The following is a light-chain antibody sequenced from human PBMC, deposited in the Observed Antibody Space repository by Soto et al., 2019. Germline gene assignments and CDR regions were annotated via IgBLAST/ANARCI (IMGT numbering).Light chain of an antibody. CDR2: AAS. J-gene: IGKJ1*01. Sequence: EIVMTQSPATLSVSPGDRATLSCRASQSVSSNLAWYQQKPGQAPRLLIYAASIRATGIPARFSGSGSGTEFTLTISSLQSEDFAVYYCQQYNNWPPWTFGQGTKVEIK. CDR1: QSVSSN. CDR3: QQYNNWPPWT. V-gene: IGKV3-15*01.